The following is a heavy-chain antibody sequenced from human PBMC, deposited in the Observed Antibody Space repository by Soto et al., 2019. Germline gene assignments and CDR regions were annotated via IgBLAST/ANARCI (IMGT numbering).Heavy chain of an antibody. CDR2: ISGSGGST. V-gene: IGHV3-23*01. J-gene: IGHJ4*02. CDR1: GFTFSSYA. Sequence: EVQLLESGGGLVQPGGSLRLSCAASGFTFSSYAMSWVRQAPGKGLEWVSAISGSGGSTYYAHSVKGRFTISRDNSKNPLYLQMTSLRAEDTAVYYGAKENGYSSSWFAFDYRGQGTLVTVSS. CDR3: AKENGYSSSWFAFDY. D-gene: IGHD6-13*01.